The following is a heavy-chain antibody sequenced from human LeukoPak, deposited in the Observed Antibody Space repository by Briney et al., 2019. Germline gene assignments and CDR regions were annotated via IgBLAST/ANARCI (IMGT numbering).Heavy chain of an antibody. CDR3: ARYRHLYY. Sequence: PGGSLRLSCAASGFTFSGSWMSWVRQAPGKGLEWVASINQDGGEKHSLDSVKGRFTISRDNTKSSLYLQMNSLRAEDTAMYYCARYRHLYYWGQGTLVTVSS. CDR1: GFTFSGSW. J-gene: IGHJ4*02. CDR2: INQDGGEK. D-gene: IGHD3-16*01. V-gene: IGHV3-7*01.